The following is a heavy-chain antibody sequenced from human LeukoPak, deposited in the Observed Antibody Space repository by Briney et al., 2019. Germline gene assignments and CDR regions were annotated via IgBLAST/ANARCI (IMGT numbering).Heavy chain of an antibody. D-gene: IGHD3-10*01. V-gene: IGHV4-34*01. Sequence: SETLSLTCAVYGGSFSGYYWSWIRQPPGKGLEWIGEINHSGNTNYNPSLKSRVTISVDTSKNQFSLKLSSVTAADTAVYYCARRRITMVRGVTNWFDPWGQGTLVTVSS. CDR1: GGSFSGYY. CDR2: INHSGNT. J-gene: IGHJ5*02. CDR3: ARRRITMVRGVTNWFDP.